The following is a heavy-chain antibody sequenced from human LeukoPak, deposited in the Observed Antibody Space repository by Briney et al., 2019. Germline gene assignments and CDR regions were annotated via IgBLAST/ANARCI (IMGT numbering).Heavy chain of an antibody. Sequence: SETLSLTCTVSGGSVSSGDNYWNWIRQSPGEGLEWIGYIHNSGRTTYNPPLKSRSTILLDTSKNQFPLNLRSVIAADTAVYYCAGLPAHRPLDYWGQGILVTVSS. J-gene: IGHJ4*02. CDR3: AGLPAHRPLDY. V-gene: IGHV4-61*08. CDR2: IHNSGRT. D-gene: IGHD2-21*02. CDR1: GGSVSSGDNY.